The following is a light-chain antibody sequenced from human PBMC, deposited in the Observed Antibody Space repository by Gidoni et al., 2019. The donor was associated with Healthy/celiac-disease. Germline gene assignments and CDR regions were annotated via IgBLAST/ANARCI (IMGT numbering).Light chain of an antibody. CDR2: AAS. Sequence: DIQMTQSPSSLSASVGDRVTITCRASQSISSYLNWYQQKPGKAPKLLIYAASSLQSGVPSSFSGSGSGTDFTLTISSLQPEDFATYYCQQSDSTPYSFGQGTKLAIK. V-gene: IGKV1-39*01. CDR3: QQSDSTPYS. J-gene: IGKJ2*03. CDR1: QSISSY.